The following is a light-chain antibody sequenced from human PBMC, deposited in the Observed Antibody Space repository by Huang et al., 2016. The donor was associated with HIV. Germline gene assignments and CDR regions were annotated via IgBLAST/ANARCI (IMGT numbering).Light chain of an antibody. Sequence: DIQMTQSPSSVSASVGDRVTITCRASQDVDNWLGWYQQKPGKAPKLLIHTASILQSGVPARFSGSGSGTEFTLTISNLQPEDFATYYCQQANSFPLTFGAGTKVEIK. CDR1: QDVDNW. CDR2: TAS. CDR3: QQANSFPLT. V-gene: IGKV1-12*01. J-gene: IGKJ4*01.